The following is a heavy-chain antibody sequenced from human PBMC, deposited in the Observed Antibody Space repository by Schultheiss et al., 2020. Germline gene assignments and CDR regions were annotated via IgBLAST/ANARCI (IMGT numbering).Heavy chain of an antibody. CDR1: GGSISSGGYY. Sequence: LRLSCTVSGGSISSGGYYWSWIRQHPGKGLEWIGYIYYSGSTYYNPSLKSRVTISVDTSKNQFSLKLSSVTAADTAVYYCARWTTTVTDDAFDIWGQGTMVTVSS. J-gene: IGHJ3*02. D-gene: IGHD4-17*01. V-gene: IGHV4-31*03. CDR2: IYYSGST. CDR3: ARWTTTVTDDAFDI.